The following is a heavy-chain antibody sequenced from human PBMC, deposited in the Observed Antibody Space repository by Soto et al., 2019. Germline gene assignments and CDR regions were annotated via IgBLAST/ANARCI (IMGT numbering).Heavy chain of an antibody. CDR3: ARDGYGDYGY. D-gene: IGHD4-17*01. V-gene: IGHV1-18*01. CDR2: ISTYNGNT. J-gene: IGHJ4*02. Sequence: QVQLVQSGAEVKKPGTSVKVSCKASGYTFTSNGISWVRQAPGQGLEWIGWISTYNGNTNYAQKPPGRVXXTRDTYIAYMELRDLRSDDTAVYYCARDGYGDYGYWGQGSLVTVSS. CDR1: GYTFTSNG.